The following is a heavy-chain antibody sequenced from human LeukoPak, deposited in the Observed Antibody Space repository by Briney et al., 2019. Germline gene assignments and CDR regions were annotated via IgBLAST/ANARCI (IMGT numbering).Heavy chain of an antibody. V-gene: IGHV1-18*01. CDR1: GYTFTSYG. Sequence: ASVKVSCKASGYTFTSYGISWGRQAPGQGLEWMGWISAYNGNTNYAQKLQGRVTMTTDTSTSTACMELRSLRSDDTAVYYCARDWSSVDFYYMDVWGKGTTVTVSS. CDR2: ISAYNGNT. J-gene: IGHJ6*03. CDR3: ARDWSSVDFYYMDV.